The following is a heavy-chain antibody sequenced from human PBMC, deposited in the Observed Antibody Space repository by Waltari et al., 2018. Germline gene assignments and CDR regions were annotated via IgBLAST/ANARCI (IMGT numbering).Heavy chain of an antibody. D-gene: IGHD3-10*01. J-gene: IGHJ4*02. V-gene: IGHV3-74*01. Sequence: EGQLVESGGDLVQPGGSLRLSCAASALTFSTYWMHWVRQAPGKGLVWVASINQDGRTRTYADYVRGRVSISRDNDKNTLYLQMNSLTVEDTAVYFCARSMNYGPDYWGRGTLVTVSS. CDR1: ALTFSTYW. CDR2: INQDGRTR. CDR3: ARSMNYGPDY.